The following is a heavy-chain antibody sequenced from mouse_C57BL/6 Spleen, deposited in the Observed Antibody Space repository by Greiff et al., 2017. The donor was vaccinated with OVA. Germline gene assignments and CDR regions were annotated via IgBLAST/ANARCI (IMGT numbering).Heavy chain of an antibody. V-gene: IGHV1-15*01. CDR2: IDPETGGT. D-gene: IGHD4-1*01. CDR1: GYTFTDYE. CDR3: TRYRTGTDVDY. Sequence: QVQLQQSGAELVRPGASVTLSCKASGYTFTDYEMHWVKQTPVHGLEWIGAIDPETGGTAYNQKFKGKAILTADKSSSTAYMELRSLTSEDSAVYYCTRYRTGTDVDYWGQGTTLTVSS. J-gene: IGHJ2*01.